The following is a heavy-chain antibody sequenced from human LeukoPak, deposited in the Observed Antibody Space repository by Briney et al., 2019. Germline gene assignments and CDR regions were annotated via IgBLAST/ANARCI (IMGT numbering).Heavy chain of an antibody. D-gene: IGHD1-26*01. Sequence: GKSLKISCKGSGYSFSNNWIGWVRQMPGKGLEWMGNIYPGDSDTRYSPSFQGQVTISADKSISTAYLQWSSLKASDTAMYYCARHSENYFDYWGQGTLVTVSS. CDR2: IYPGDSDT. J-gene: IGHJ4*02. V-gene: IGHV5-51*01. CDR1: GYSFSNNW. CDR3: ARHSENYFDY.